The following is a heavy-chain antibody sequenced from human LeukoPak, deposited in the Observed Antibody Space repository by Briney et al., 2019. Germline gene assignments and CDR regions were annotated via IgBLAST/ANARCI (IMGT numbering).Heavy chain of an antibody. CDR2: ISGRGASK. J-gene: IGHJ4*02. D-gene: IGHD4-17*01. Sequence: GGSLRLSCAVSGLTFNNYAMSWVRQAPGKGLEWVSGISGRGASKYYADSVKGRFTISRDNSKNTLYLQMNSLRAEDTAVYYCARASGDYENWGQGTLVTVSS. CDR3: ARASGDYEN. CDR1: GLTFNNYA. V-gene: IGHV3-23*01.